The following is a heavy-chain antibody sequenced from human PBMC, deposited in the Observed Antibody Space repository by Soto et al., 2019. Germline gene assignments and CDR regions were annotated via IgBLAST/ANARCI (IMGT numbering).Heavy chain of an antibody. V-gene: IGHV3-23*01. CDR3: VKEEDAYNGVWDDFDH. D-gene: IGHD3-16*01. CDR2: ISGGGDET. J-gene: IGHJ4*02. Sequence: EVQLLESGGGLVQPGGSLRLSCAASGFTFRNYAMTWVRQAPGKGLEWVSGISGGGDETYNADSVKGRFIISRDNSKNTLYLQMNSLIGEDTAIYYGVKEEDAYNGVWDDFDHWGQGTLITVSA. CDR1: GFTFRNYA.